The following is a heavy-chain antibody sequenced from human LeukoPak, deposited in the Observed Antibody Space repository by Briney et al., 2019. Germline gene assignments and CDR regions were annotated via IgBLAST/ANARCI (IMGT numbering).Heavy chain of an antibody. CDR3: AREAPYPRIVGGGLRGFDY. Sequence: GGSLRLSCAASGFTVSSNYMSWVRQAPGKGLEWVSVIYSGDNTYYADSVKGRFTISRDNSKNTVYLQMNSLRAEDTAVYFCAREAPYPRIVGGGLRGFDYWGQGTLVTVSS. D-gene: IGHD1-26*01. CDR1: GFTVSSNY. J-gene: IGHJ4*02. CDR2: IYSGDNT. V-gene: IGHV3-53*01.